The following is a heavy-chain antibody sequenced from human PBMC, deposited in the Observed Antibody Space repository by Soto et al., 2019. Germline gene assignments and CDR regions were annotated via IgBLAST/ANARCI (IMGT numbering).Heavy chain of an antibody. CDR2: ISGSGGST. D-gene: IGHD2-2*01. CDR3: AKNPPFIVVVPAAIKTTQDYYYYGMDV. V-gene: IGHV3-23*01. J-gene: IGHJ6*02. Sequence: GGSLRLSCAASGFTFSSYAMSRVRQAPGKGLEWVSAISGSGGSTYYADSVKGRFTISRDNSKNTLYLQMNSLRAEDTAVYYCAKNPPFIVVVPAAIKTTQDYYYYGMDVWGQGTTVTVSS. CDR1: GFTFSSYA.